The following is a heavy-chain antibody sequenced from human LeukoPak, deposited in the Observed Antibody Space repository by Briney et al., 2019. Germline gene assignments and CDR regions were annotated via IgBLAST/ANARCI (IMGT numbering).Heavy chain of an antibody. Sequence: SETLSLTCTVSGGSISSSSYYWGWIRQPPGKGLEWIGSIYYSGDTHYSPSLKSRVTISVDTSKNQFSLKMSSVTAADTAVYYCAGYSTGSGWYYYFNFWGQGTLVTVSS. J-gene: IGHJ4*02. CDR1: GGSISSSSYY. CDR3: AGYSTGSGWYYYFNF. V-gene: IGHV4-39*01. D-gene: IGHD6-19*01. CDR2: IYYSGDT.